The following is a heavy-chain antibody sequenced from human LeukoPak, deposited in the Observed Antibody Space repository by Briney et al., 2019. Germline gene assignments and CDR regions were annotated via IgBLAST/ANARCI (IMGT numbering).Heavy chain of an antibody. CDR1: GFTFSSYW. J-gene: IGHJ4*02. V-gene: IGHV3-7*01. Sequence: TGGSLGLSCAASGFTFSSYWMSWVRQAPGKGLEWVANIKQDGSEKYYVDSVKGRFTISRDNAKNSLYLQMNSLRAEDTAVYYCARAQGSGRWFGELRRLYYFDYWGQGTLVTVSS. CDR3: ARAQGSGRWFGELRRLYYFDY. D-gene: IGHD3-10*01. CDR2: IKQDGSEK.